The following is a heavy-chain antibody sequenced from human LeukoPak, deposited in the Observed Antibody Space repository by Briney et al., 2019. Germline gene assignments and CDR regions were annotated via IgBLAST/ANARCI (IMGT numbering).Heavy chain of an antibody. Sequence: GGSLRLSCAASGFTFSDFEFNWVRQAPGKGLEWVSYISSGGSTIFYADSVKGRFTISRDNAKNSLYLQMNSLRGDDTALYYCARDKGLYGVDVWGQGTTVTVSS. CDR3: ARDKGLYGVDV. V-gene: IGHV3-48*03. CDR2: ISSGGSTI. D-gene: IGHD3/OR15-3a*01. J-gene: IGHJ6*02. CDR1: GFTFSDFE.